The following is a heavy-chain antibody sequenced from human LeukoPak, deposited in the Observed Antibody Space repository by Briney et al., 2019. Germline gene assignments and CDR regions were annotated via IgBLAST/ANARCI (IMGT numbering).Heavy chain of an antibody. V-gene: IGHV4-34*01. D-gene: IGHD2-2*01. Sequence: SETLSLTCSVSDDSITMYYWTWIRQPPGKGLEWIGEINHTGSTNYNPSLKSRVTISVDTSKNQFSLKLSSVTAADTAVYYCARLRGPAIGYCGSTSCRNDYWGQGTLVTVSS. CDR1: DDSITMYY. CDR3: ARLRGPAIGYCGSTSCRNDY. J-gene: IGHJ4*02. CDR2: INHTGST.